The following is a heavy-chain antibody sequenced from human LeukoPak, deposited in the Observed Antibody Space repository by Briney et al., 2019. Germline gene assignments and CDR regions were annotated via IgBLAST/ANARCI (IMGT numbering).Heavy chain of an antibody. CDR1: GGSTSSGDYY. CDR3: AREDFWSKRIDY. Sequence: SETLSLTCTVSGGSTSSGDYYWSWIRQPPGKGLEWIGYIYYSGSTYYNPSLKSRVTISVDTSKNQFSLKLSSVTAADTAVYYCAREDFWSKRIDYWGQGTLVTVSS. D-gene: IGHD3-3*01. J-gene: IGHJ4*02. V-gene: IGHV4-30-4*01. CDR2: IYYSGST.